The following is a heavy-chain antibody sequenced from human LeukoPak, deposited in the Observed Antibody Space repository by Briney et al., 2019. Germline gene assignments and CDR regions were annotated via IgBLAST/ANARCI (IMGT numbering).Heavy chain of an antibody. CDR3: AREYRYFDY. CDR1: GFPFSSYA. J-gene: IGHJ4*02. Sequence: GGSLRLSCSASGFPFSSYAMHWVRQAPGKGLEWVAVIWYDGSNKYYADSVKGRFTISRDNSKNTLYLQMNSLRAEDTAVYYCAREYRYFDYWGQGTLVTVSS. CDR2: IWYDGSNK. D-gene: IGHD3-16*02. V-gene: IGHV3-33*08.